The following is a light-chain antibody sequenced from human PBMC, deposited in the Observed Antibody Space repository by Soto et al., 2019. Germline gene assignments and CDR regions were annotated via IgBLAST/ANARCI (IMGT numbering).Light chain of an antibody. CDR1: QSVNSN. V-gene: IGKV3-20*01. CDR2: GAS. CDR3: QQYTRAPLT. J-gene: IGKJ1*01. Sequence: EIVMTPSPATLSVSPGDRATLSCRASQSVNSNLAWYQQKPGQAPRLVISGASSRTSGIPDRFSASGSGTDFTLTISRLEPEDFAVYYCQQYTRAPLTFGQGTKVDIK.